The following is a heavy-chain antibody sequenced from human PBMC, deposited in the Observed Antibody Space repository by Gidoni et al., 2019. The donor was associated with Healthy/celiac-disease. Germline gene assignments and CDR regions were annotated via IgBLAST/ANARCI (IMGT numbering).Heavy chain of an antibody. CDR3: ARGPPVYFRYGMDV. Sequence: QVQLQQWGAGLLKPSETLSLTCAVYGGSFSGYYWSWIRQPPGKGLEWIGEINHSGSTNYNPSLKSRVTISVDTSKNQFSLKLSSVTAADTAVYYCARGPPVYFRYGMDVWGQGTTVTVSS. CDR2: INHSGST. V-gene: IGHV4-34*01. J-gene: IGHJ6*02. CDR1: GGSFSGYY. D-gene: IGHD3-9*01.